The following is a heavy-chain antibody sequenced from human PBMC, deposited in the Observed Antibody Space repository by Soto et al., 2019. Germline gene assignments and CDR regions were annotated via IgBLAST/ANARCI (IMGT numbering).Heavy chain of an antibody. D-gene: IGHD2-21*02. CDR1: GFTFSSSA. J-gene: IGHJ4*02. V-gene: IGHV3-23*01. Sequence: EVQLLESGRGLVQPGGSLRLSCAASGFTFSSSAMSWVRQAPGKGLEWVSSISNSGGSTYYADSVQGRFTISSDNSKNTLDLQMNSLQAEDTAVYYCAKGCGGVCYSGVQYWGQGTLVTVSS. CDR3: AKGCGGVCYSGVQY. CDR2: ISNSGGST.